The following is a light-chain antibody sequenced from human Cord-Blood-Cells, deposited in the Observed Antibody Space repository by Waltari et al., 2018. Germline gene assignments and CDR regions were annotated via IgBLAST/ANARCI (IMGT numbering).Light chain of an antibody. Sequence: DIQMTQSPSSLSASVGDRVTITCQASQDISNYLNWYQQKPGKAPKLLIYDASNLETGVPSRFSGSGSGTDFTFTISSLQPEDIATYYCQQYDNLLLFTFGP. CDR2: DAS. V-gene: IGKV1-33*01. CDR3: QQYDNLLLFT. J-gene: IGKJ3*01. CDR1: QDISNY.